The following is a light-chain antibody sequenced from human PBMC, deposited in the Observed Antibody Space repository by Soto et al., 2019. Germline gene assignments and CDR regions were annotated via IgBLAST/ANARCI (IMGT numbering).Light chain of an antibody. CDR2: GAS. J-gene: IGKJ1*01. V-gene: IGKV3-20*01. Sequence: EIVLTQSPGTLSLSPGERATLSCRASQSVSSSYLAWYQQKPGQAPRLLIYGASSRATGIPDRFTGSGSGTDFTLTISRLEPEDFAVYYCQQYGCSPLGQGTKVEIK. CDR3: QQYGCSP. CDR1: QSVSSSY.